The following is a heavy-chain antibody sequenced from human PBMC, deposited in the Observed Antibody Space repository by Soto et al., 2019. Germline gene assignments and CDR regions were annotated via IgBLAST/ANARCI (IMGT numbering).Heavy chain of an antibody. CDR3: ARAPWLLGNYFDY. J-gene: IGHJ4*02. V-gene: IGHV1-46*01. D-gene: IGHD3-22*01. CDR1: GYTFTSYY. Sequence: QVQLVQSGAEVKKPGASVKVSCKASGYTFTSYYMHWVRQAPGQGLEWMGIIKPSGGSTSYAQKFQGRVTMTRATSTSTVYRELSSLRSEDTAVYYCARAPWLLGNYFDYWGQGTLVTVSS. CDR2: IKPSGGST.